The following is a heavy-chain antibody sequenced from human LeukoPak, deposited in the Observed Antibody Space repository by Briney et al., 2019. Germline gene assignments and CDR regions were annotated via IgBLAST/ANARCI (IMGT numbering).Heavy chain of an antibody. CDR1: EFTFSDYY. D-gene: IGHD1-26*01. Sequence: PGGSLRLSCAASEFTFSDYYMNWIRQAPGKGLEWVSYLSNTGNTIYYADSVKGRFTISRDNAKNSVYLQMNSLRAEDTAVYYCASAQSGIPTKYYCDYWGQGTLVTVSS. CDR2: LSNTGNTI. CDR3: ASAQSGIPTKYYCDY. J-gene: IGHJ4*02. V-gene: IGHV3-11*01.